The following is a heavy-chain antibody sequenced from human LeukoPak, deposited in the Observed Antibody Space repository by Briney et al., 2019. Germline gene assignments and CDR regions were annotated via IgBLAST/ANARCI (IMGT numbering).Heavy chain of an antibody. CDR1: GFTFSSYA. D-gene: IGHD3-10*01. CDR3: AREGRASMVRGVIPPTSAFDY. Sequence: PGGSLRLSCAASGFTFSSYAMHWVRQAPGKGLEYVSAISSNGGSTYYANSVKGRFTISRDNSKNTPYLQMGSLRAEDMAVYYCAREGRASMVRGVIPPTSAFDYWGQGTLVTVSS. V-gene: IGHV3-64*01. CDR2: ISSNGGST. J-gene: IGHJ4*02.